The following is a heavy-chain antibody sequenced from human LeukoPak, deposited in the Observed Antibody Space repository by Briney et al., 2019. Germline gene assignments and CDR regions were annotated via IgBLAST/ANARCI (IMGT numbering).Heavy chain of an antibody. D-gene: IGHD3-22*01. CDR3: AKDGRSDSNGFPFDS. CDR2: VSGTGGST. J-gene: IGHJ4*02. V-gene: IGHV3-23*01. CDR1: GFSFSSYA. Sequence: GGSLRLSCAASGFSFSSYAMSWVRQTAGKGLEWVSTVSGTGGSTYYADSVRGRFTTSRDNSKATFYLQMNSLRAEDTATYYCAKDGRSDSNGFPFDSWGQGTLVTVSS.